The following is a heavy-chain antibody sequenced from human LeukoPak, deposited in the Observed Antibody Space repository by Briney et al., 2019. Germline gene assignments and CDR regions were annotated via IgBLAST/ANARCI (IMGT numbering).Heavy chain of an antibody. CDR3: ARTKPGIGVYY. CDR1: GYSISSGYY. Sequence: SETLSLTCTVSGYSISSGYYWGWIRQPPGKGLEWVGSIYHSGSTYYNPSLKSRVTISVDTSKNQFSLKLSSVTAADTAVYYWARTKPGIGVYYWGQGTLVTVSS. CDR2: IYHSGST. D-gene: IGHD3-3*01. J-gene: IGHJ4*02. V-gene: IGHV4-38-2*02.